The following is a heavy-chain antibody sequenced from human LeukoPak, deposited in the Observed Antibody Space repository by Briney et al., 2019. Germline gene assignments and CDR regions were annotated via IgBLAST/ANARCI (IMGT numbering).Heavy chain of an antibody. CDR3: ARLCHFDWVRAHDAFDI. D-gene: IGHD3-9*01. CDR2: IIPIFGTA. CDR1: GGTFSSYV. J-gene: IGHJ3*02. Sequence: SVKVSCKASGGTFSSYVISWVGQAPGQELEWMGGIIPIFGTANYAQKFQGRVTITADESTSTAYMELSSLRSEDTAVYYCARLCHFDWVRAHDAFDIWGQGTMVTVSS. V-gene: IGHV1-69*13.